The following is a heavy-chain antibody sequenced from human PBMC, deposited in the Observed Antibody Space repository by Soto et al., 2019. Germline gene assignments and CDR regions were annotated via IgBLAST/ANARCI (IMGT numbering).Heavy chain of an antibody. Sequence: ASVKVSCKASGYTFTSYGISWVRQAPGQGLEWKGWISAYNGNTNYAQKLQGRVTMTTDTSTSTDNMEQRSMKSDDTAVYYCARDGQGGDPIDYWGQGTLITVSS. J-gene: IGHJ4*02. D-gene: IGHD2-21*02. V-gene: IGHV1-18*01. CDR3: ARDGQGGDPIDY. CDR2: ISAYNGNT. CDR1: GYTFTSYG.